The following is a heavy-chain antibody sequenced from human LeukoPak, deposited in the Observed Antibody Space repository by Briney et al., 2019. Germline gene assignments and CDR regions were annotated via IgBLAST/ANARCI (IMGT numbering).Heavy chain of an antibody. CDR1: GFTFSSYA. CDR3: AKSESAAGTFDY. CDR2: ISGSGGST. Sequence: GGSLRLSCAASGFTFSSYAMSWVRQAPGKGLEWVSAISGSGGSTYYVDSVKGRFTISRDNSKNTLYLQMNSLRAEDTAVYYCAKSESAAGTFDYWGQGTLVTVSS. V-gene: IGHV3-23*01. J-gene: IGHJ4*02. D-gene: IGHD6-13*01.